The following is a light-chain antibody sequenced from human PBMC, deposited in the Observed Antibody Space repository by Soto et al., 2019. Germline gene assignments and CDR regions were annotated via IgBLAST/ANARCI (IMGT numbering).Light chain of an antibody. CDR1: QSISRR. CDR3: QQYSTYPYT. V-gene: IGKV1-5*01. Sequence: DIQMTQSPSALSASVGDRITITCRASQSISRRLAWYQQRPGKAPQLLISGASNLESGVPSRFSGSGSGTEFTLTISGLQPDDFATFYCQQYSTYPYTFGQGTKVEIK. CDR2: GAS. J-gene: IGKJ2*01.